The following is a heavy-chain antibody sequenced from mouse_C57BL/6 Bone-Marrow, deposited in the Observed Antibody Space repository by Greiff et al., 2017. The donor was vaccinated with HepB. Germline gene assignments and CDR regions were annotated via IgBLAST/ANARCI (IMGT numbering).Heavy chain of an antibody. CDR1: GYTFTSYG. V-gene: IGHV1-81*01. D-gene: IGHD4-1*02. Sequence: VKLMESGAELARPGASVKLSCKASGYTFTSYGISWVKQRTGQGLEWIGEIYPRSGNTYYNEKFKGKATLTADKSSSTAYMELRSLTSEDSAVYFCARSATGTLFDYWGQGTTLTVSS. CDR3: ARSATGTLFDY. J-gene: IGHJ2*01. CDR2: IYPRSGNT.